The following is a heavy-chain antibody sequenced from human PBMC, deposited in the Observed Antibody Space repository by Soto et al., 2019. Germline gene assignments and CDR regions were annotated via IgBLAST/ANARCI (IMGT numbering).Heavy chain of an antibody. CDR1: GFSFSSYA. D-gene: IGHD3-3*01. Sequence: DVQLLESGGGLVQPGGSLRLSCAASGFSFSSYAMSWVRQAPGTGLEWVSTISGSDGKTFYADSVKGRFSISRDTSKNTLYLQMNSLRADDTAVYYCARWSYLDYWGQGTRVTVSS. J-gene: IGHJ4*02. V-gene: IGHV3-23*01. CDR3: ARWSYLDY. CDR2: ISGSDGKT.